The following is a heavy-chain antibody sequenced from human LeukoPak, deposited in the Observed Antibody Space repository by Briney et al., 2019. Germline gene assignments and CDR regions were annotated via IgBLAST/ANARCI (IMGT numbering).Heavy chain of an antibody. V-gene: IGHV3-23*01. CDR1: GFTFRSFA. CDR3: AKVPDYYGSGRYH. CDR2: ISGTGGST. J-gene: IGHJ4*02. Sequence: GGSLRLSCAVSGFTFRSFALSWVRQAPGKGLEWVSAISGTGGSTYYADSVKGRFTISRDNAKNSLYLQMNSLRAEDTAVYYCAKVPDYYGSGRYHWGQGTLVTVSS. D-gene: IGHD3-10*01.